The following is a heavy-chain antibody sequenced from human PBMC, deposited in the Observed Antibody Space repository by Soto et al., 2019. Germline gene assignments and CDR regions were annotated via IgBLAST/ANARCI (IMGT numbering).Heavy chain of an antibody. J-gene: IGHJ4*02. Sequence: QVQLVQSGAEVKKPGSSVKVSCKASGGTFGNSAINWVRQAPGQGLEWLGGFIPVFRTLTYAQKFQGRLTITADESTSTAYMALGSLTSEDTAVYYCATGVIWIGYFTVDYWGQGTLVIVSS. V-gene: IGHV1-69*01. CDR3: ATGVIWIGYFTVDY. CDR1: GGTFGNSA. CDR2: FIPVFRTL. D-gene: IGHD3-3*01.